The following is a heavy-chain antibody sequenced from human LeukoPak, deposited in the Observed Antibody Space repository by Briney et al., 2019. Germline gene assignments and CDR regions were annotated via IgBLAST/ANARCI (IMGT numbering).Heavy chain of an antibody. J-gene: IGHJ5*02. CDR2: IYYRGST. CDR3: ARHALGDFWSGYPPNWFDP. Sequence: NPSETLSLTCTVSGGSISSYYWSCIRQPPGEGVEWGGYIYYRGSTNYNPSLKSRITISVDTSKNQLSLKLSSVTAADTAVYCCARHALGDFWSGYPPNWFDPWGQGTLVTVSS. D-gene: IGHD3-3*01. V-gene: IGHV4-59*08. CDR1: GGSISSYY.